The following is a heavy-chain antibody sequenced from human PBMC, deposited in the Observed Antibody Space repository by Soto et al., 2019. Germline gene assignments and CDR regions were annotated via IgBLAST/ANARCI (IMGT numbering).Heavy chain of an antibody. V-gene: IGHV1-18*04. D-gene: IGHD3-10*01. Sequence: ASVKVSCKASGYTFTSYGISWVRQAPGQGLEWMGWISAYNGNTNYAQKLQGRVTMTTDTSTSTAYMELRSLRSDDTAVYYCARDPMVRGVILFDYWGRGTLVTVSS. CDR1: GYTFTSYG. CDR2: ISAYNGNT. J-gene: IGHJ4*02. CDR3: ARDPMVRGVILFDY.